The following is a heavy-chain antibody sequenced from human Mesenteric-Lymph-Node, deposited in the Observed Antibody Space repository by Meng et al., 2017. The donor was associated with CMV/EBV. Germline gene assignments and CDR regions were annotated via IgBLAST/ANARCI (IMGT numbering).Heavy chain of an antibody. D-gene: IGHD3-9*01. J-gene: IGHJ4*02. CDR3: ARVFDILTGYPYDY. V-gene: IGHV1-18*01. CDR2: ISAYNGNT. CDR1: GYTFTSYG. Sequence: KASGYTFTSYGISWVRQAPGQGLEWMGWISAYNGNTNYAQKLQGRVTMTTDTSTSTAYMELRSLRSDDTAVYYCARVFDILTGYPYDYWGQGTLVTVSS.